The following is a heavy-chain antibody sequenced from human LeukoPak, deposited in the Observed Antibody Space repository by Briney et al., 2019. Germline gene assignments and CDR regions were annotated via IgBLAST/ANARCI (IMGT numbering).Heavy chain of an antibody. J-gene: IGHJ4*02. CDR1: GFTFSSYA. Sequence: GGSLRLSCAASGFTFSSYAMHWVRQAPGKGLEYVSAISSNGGSTYYANSVKGRFTISRDNSKNTLYLQMGSLRAEDMAVYYCAVLSGSLDYWGQGTLVTVSS. CDR2: ISSNGGST. D-gene: IGHD1-26*01. V-gene: IGHV3-64*01. CDR3: AVLSGSLDY.